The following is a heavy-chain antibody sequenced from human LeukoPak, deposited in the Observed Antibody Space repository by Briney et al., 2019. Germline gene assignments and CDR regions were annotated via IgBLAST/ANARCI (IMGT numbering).Heavy chain of an antibody. CDR2: IYYSGST. V-gene: IGHV4-59*12. D-gene: IGHD6-19*01. Sequence: SQTLSLTCPVSGRSISSYYWSWIRQPPGKGLEWIGYIYYSGSTNYNPSLKSRIPIPVDTPKNQFSLKLSSVTAADTAVYYCARPDGSSGWPDWYFDLWGRGTLVTVSS. CDR1: GRSISSYY. J-gene: IGHJ2*01. CDR3: ARPDGSSGWPDWYFDL.